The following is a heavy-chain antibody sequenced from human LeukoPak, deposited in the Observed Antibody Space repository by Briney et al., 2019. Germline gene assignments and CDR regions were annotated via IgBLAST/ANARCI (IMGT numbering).Heavy chain of an antibody. V-gene: IGHV4-61*02. CDR1: GGSISSGSYY. CDR2: IHTSGST. J-gene: IGHJ4*02. CDR3: ARGFIYYYGSGSYYAY. Sequence: SETLSLTCTVSGGSISSGSYYWSWIRQPAGKGLEWIGRIHTSGSTNYNPSLKSRVTISVDTSKNQFSLKLSSVTAADTAVYYCARGFIYYYGSGSYYAYWGQGTLVTVSS. D-gene: IGHD3-10*01.